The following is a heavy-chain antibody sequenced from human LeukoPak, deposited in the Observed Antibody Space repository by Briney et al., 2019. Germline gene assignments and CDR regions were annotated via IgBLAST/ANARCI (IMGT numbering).Heavy chain of an antibody. CDR3: ARHPFQYPFDH. V-gene: IGHV4-59*08. Sequence: SETLSLTCTVSGASVSSDYWSWIRQSPGKGLEWIGYIYHSGHTMSNPSLKSRVSLSLDTSNNQFSLRLSSVTAADTAVYYCARHPFQYPFDHWGQGTVVSVSS. CDR2: IYHSGHT. CDR1: GASVSSDY. D-gene: IGHD2/OR15-2a*01. J-gene: IGHJ5*02.